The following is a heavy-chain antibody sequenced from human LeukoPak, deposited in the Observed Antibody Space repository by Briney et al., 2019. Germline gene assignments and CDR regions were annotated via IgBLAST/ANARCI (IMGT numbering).Heavy chain of an antibody. CDR1: GFTFSSYA. CDR3: ARDLSGSYYDYFDY. Sequence: GRSLRLSCAAPGFTFSSYAMHWVRQAPGKGLEWVTFISDDGSNKDYADSVKSRFTVSRDNSKNTLYLQMNSLRAEDTAVYYCARDLSGSYYDYFDYWGQGTLVTVSS. CDR2: ISDDGSNK. D-gene: IGHD3-10*01. J-gene: IGHJ4*02. V-gene: IGHV3-30-3*01.